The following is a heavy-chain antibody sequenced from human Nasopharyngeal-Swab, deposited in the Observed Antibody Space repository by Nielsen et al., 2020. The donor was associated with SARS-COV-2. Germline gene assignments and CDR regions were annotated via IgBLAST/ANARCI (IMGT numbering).Heavy chain of an antibody. CDR3: ARAANPRQTTLDTAMVEAFGGYYYYYMDV. J-gene: IGHJ6*03. D-gene: IGHD5-18*01. V-gene: IGHV1-69*13. CDR1: GYTFTSYY. Sequence: SVKVSCKASGYTFTSYYMHWVRQAPGQGLEWMGGIIPIFGTANYAQKFQGRVTITADESTSTAYMELSSLRSEDTAVYYCARAANPRQTTLDTAMVEAFGGYYYYYMDVWGKGTTVTVSS. CDR2: IIPIFGTA.